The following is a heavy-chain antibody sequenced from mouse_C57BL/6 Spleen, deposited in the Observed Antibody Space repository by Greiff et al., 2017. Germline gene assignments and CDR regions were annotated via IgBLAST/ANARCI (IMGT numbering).Heavy chain of an antibody. CDR2: INYDGSST. Sequence: VQVVESEGGLVQPGSSMKLSCTASGFTFSDYYMAWVRQVPEKGLEWVANINYDGSSTYYLDSLKSRFIISRDNAKNILYLQMSSLKSEDTATYYCARIYYDYDRTFFAYWGQGTLVTVSA. V-gene: IGHV5-16*01. J-gene: IGHJ3*01. CDR3: ARIYYDYDRTFFAY. D-gene: IGHD2-4*01. CDR1: GFTFSDYY.